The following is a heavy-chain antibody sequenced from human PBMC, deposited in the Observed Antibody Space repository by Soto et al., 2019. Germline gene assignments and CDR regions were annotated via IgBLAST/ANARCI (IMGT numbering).Heavy chain of an antibody. CDR2: IYYSGGT. V-gene: IGHV4-39*01. D-gene: IGHD6-19*01. Sequence: QLQLQESGPGLVKPSETLSLTCTVSGGSISSSSYYWGWIRQPPGKGLEWIGSIYYSGGTYYHPALKSRVTISVDTSKNQFSLKLSSVTAADTAVYYCARQRQWLVRGDFDYWGQGTLVTVSS. J-gene: IGHJ4*02. CDR3: ARQRQWLVRGDFDY. CDR1: GGSISSSSYY.